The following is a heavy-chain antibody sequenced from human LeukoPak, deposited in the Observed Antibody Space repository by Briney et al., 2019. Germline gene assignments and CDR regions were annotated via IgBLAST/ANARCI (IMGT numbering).Heavy chain of an antibody. V-gene: IGHV3-48*03. Sequence: GGSLRLSCAASGFTFSNYEMNWVRQAPGKGLEWVSYISSSGSTIYYADSVKGRFTISRDNAKNSLYLQMNSLRAEDMAVYYCAQIYTYGSSQFDYWGQGTLVTVSS. J-gene: IGHJ4*02. CDR2: ISSSGSTI. CDR3: AQIYTYGSSQFDY. D-gene: IGHD5-18*01. CDR1: GFTFSNYE.